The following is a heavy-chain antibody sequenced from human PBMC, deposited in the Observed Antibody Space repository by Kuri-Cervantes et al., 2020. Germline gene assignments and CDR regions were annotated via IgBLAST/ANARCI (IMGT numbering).Heavy chain of an antibody. CDR2: INPTTGGA. CDR1: GYTFTSYD. D-gene: IGHD3-10*01. Sequence: ASVKVSCKASGYTFTSYDVSWVRQAPGQAFEWMGSINPTTGGASYAQKFQGRVTMTRDTSISTAYMELSRLTSDDTAIYYCARDLEALWFGELATSDYWGQGTLVTVSS. J-gene: IGHJ4*02. CDR3: ARDLEALWFGELATSDY. V-gene: IGHV1-2*02.